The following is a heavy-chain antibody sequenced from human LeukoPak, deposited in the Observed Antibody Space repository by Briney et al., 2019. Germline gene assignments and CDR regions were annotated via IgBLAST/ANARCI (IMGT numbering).Heavy chain of an antibody. CDR3: ASPPIQYGSXXYYIY. V-gene: IGHV1-69*13. CDR2: IIPIFGTA. Sequence: SVKVSCKASGGTFSSYAISWVRQAPGQGLEWMGGIIPIFGTANYAQKFQGRVTITADESTSTAYMELSSLRSEDTAVYYCASPPIQYGSXXYYIYWXXGTLVTV. CDR1: GGTFSSYA. D-gene: IGHD3-10*01. J-gene: IGHJ4*02.